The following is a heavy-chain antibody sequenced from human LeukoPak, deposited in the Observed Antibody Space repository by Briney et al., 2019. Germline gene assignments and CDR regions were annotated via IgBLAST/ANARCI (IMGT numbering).Heavy chain of an antibody. CDR2: ISGSGGST. D-gene: IGHD3-22*01. CDR3: AKEDYYYDSSGYYTTFDY. V-gene: IGHV3-23*01. CDR1: GFTFSSYA. Sequence: PGGSLRLSCAASGFTFSSYAMSWVRHAPGKGLEWVSAISGSGGSTYYADSVKGRFTISRDNSKNTLYLQMNSLRAEDTAVYYCAKEDYYYDSSGYYTTFDYWGQGTLVTVSS. J-gene: IGHJ4*02.